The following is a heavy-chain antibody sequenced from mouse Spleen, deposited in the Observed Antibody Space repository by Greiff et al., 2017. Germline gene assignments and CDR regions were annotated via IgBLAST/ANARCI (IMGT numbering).Heavy chain of an antibody. J-gene: IGHJ1*01. D-gene: IGHD2-3*01. Sequence: EVQLQQSGPELVKPGASVKISCKASGYTFTDYYMNWVKQSHGKSLEWIGDINPNNGGTSYNQKFKGKATLTVDKSSSTAYMELRSLTSEDSAAYYCARDGYYGYFDVWGAGTTVTVSS. CDR1: GYTFTDYY. CDR3: ARDGYYGYFDV. CDR2: INPNNGGT. V-gene: IGHV1-26*01.